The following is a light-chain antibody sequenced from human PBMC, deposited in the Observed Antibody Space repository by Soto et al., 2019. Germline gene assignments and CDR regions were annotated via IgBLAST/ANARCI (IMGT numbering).Light chain of an antibody. CDR3: QQRSNLLT. CDR2: DAS. Sequence: EIVLTQSPATLSLSPGERATLSCRASQSVSSYLAWYQQKPGQAPRLLIYDASSRATGIPARFSGIGSGTDFTLTISSLEPEDFAVYYCQQRSNLLTFGGGTKVEIK. CDR1: QSVSSY. J-gene: IGKJ4*01. V-gene: IGKV3-11*01.